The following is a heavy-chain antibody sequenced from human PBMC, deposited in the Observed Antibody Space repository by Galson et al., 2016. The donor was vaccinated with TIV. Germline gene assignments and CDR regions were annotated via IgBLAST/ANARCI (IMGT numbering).Heavy chain of an antibody. CDR2: INLDGTDR. Sequence: SLRLSCAASGFAFRDFWMHWVRQVPGKGPVWVSRINLDGTDRSYADSVKGRFTISRDNARNTLYLQMNSLRAEDTALYYCVRDHPTGWYVDYWGQGTLVTVSS. V-gene: IGHV3-74*01. J-gene: IGHJ4*02. CDR3: VRDHPTGWYVDY. D-gene: IGHD6-19*01. CDR1: GFAFRDFW.